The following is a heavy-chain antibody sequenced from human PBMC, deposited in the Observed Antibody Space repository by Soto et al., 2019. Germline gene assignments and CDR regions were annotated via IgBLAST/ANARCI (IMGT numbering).Heavy chain of an antibody. CDR1: GFTFDDYA. CDR2: ISWNSGSI. CDR3: AKDTMITFGGVTDVAFDI. V-gene: IGHV3-9*01. D-gene: IGHD3-16*01. J-gene: IGHJ3*02. Sequence: GGSLRLSCAASGFTFDDYAMHWVRQAPGKGLEWVSGISWNSGSIGYADSVKGRFTISRDNAKNSLYLQMNSLRAEDTALYYCAKDTMITFGGVTDVAFDIWGQGTMVTVSS.